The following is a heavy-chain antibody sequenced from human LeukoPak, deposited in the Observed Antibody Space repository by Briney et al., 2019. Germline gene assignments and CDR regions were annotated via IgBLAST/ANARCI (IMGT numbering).Heavy chain of an antibody. D-gene: IGHD6-13*01. V-gene: IGHV3-33*01. CDR2: IWYDGSNK. CDR1: GFTFSSYG. Sequence: GGSLRLSCAASGFTFSSYGMHWDRQAPGKGLEWVAVIWYDGSNKYYADSVKGRFTISRDNPKNTLYLQMNSLRAEDTAVYYCARVGIAAAGHADYWGQGTLVTVSS. CDR3: ARVGIAAAGHADY. J-gene: IGHJ4*02.